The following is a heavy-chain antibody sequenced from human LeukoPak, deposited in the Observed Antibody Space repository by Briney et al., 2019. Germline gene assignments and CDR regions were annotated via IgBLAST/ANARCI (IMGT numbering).Heavy chain of an antibody. V-gene: IGHV3-15*01. CDR2: VKSKSDGGAT. CDR1: GVTFSDAW. D-gene: IGHD5-12*01. J-gene: IGHJ4*02. Sequence: GGSLRLSCATSGVTFSDAWMAWVRQAPGRGLEWVGLVKSKSDGGATDYAPAVEGRFAISRDDSKNTLYLQMSSLKTEDTAVYYCSAYSGYAFDYWGQGTLVTVSS. CDR3: SAYSGYAFDY.